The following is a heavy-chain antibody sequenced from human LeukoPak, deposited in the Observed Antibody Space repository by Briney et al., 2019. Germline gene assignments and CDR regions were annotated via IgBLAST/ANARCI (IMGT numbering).Heavy chain of an antibody. CDR3: ARGVLYGHGPYFDY. CDR1: GYTFTSYG. Sequence: SVKVSCKASGYTFTSYGISWVRQAPGQGLEWVGWIIPSFGTAKYAQKFKGRFTITADESPSTAYMELRSLRSEDTAVYYCARGVLYGHGPYFDYWGQGTLVTVSS. V-gene: IGHV1-69*13. D-gene: IGHD4-17*01. CDR2: IIPSFGTA. J-gene: IGHJ4*02.